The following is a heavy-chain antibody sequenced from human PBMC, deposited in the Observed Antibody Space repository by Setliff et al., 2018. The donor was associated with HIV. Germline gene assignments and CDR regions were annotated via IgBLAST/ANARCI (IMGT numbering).Heavy chain of an antibody. CDR3: TTGGYDGIIDY. J-gene: IGHJ4*02. Sequence: GGSLRLSCAASGFTVNDAWMSWVRQAPGKGPEWVGRIKSKTDGGTTDYAAPVKGRFTISRDDAKKTLHLQMNSLKTEDTAVYYCTTGGYDGIIDYWGQGILVTVS. CDR1: GFTVNDAW. D-gene: IGHD5-12*01. CDR2: IKSKTDGGTT. V-gene: IGHV3-15*01.